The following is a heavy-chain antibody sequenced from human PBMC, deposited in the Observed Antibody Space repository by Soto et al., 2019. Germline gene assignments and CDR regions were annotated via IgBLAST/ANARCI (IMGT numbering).Heavy chain of an antibody. D-gene: IGHD3-10*01. CDR1: GFTFSSYA. Sequence: PGGSLRLSCAASGFTFSSYAMTWVRQAPGKGLEWISSISDGADGPYYADSVRGRFTISRDSSRNTLSLQMNSLRAEDTAVYYCARDRGVITMVRGVIVAGFQDVWGQGTTVTVSS. CDR2: ISDGADGP. CDR3: ARDRGVITMVRGVIVAGFQDV. V-gene: IGHV3-23*01. J-gene: IGHJ6*02.